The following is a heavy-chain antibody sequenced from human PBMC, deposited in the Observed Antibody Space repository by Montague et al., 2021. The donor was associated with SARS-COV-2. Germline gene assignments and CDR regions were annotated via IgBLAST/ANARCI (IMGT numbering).Heavy chain of an antibody. D-gene: IGHD3-10*01. CDR2: INHGEST. CDR3: ARLRDGVVPSPILGVGPYYSYYSRDV. V-gene: IGHV4-34*01. Sequence: SETLSLTCAVHGTSFSGYYWNWIRQPPGKGLEWIGEINHGESTKYSPSLKSRLTISADTSKNQFSLKLTSVAAADTAVYYCARLRDGVVPSPILGVGPYYSYYSRDVGGRGTTVTVSS. J-gene: IGHJ6*03. CDR1: GTSFSGYY.